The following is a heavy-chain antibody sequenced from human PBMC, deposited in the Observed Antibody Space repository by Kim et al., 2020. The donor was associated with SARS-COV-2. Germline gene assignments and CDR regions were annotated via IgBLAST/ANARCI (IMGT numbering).Heavy chain of an antibody. V-gene: IGHV4-39*07. CDR1: GGSISSSSYY. CDR2: IYYSGST. CDR3: TRGLGSGWWADPYYFDS. D-gene: IGHD6-19*01. J-gene: IGHJ4*02. Sequence: SETLSLTCTVSGGSISSSSYYWGWIRQPPGKGLEWIGSIYYSGSTYHNPSLKSRVTMSVDTPKNQFSLKLSSVTAADTAVYYCTRGLGSGWWADPYYFDSWGQGTLVTVSS.